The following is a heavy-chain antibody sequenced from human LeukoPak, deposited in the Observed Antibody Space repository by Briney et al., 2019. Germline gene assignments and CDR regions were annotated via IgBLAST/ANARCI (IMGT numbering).Heavy chain of an antibody. CDR3: ARAYHSSWYLNWFDP. J-gene: IGHJ5*02. D-gene: IGHD6-13*01. V-gene: IGHV4-38-2*01. CDR2: IYHNGNT. Sequence: SETLSLTCAVSGYSISSGYYWGWIGQPPRKGLEWIGSIYHNGNTYYNPSLKSRVTISVDTSKNEFSLKLSSVTAADTAVYYCARAYHSSWYLNWFDPWGQGTLVTVSS. CDR1: GYSISSGYY.